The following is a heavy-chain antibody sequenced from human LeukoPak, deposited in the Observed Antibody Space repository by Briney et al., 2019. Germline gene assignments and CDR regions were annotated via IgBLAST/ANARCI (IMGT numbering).Heavy chain of an antibody. CDR1: GFTFSTYS. V-gene: IGHV3-48*01. J-gene: IGHJ4*02. Sequence: GGSLRLSCAASGFTFSTYSMNWVRQAPGKGLEWISYISSSNSTIYCADSVKGRFTISRDNAKNSLYLQMNSLRAEDTAVYYCASPFDYWGQGTLVTVSS. CDR3: ASPFDY. CDR2: ISSSNSTI.